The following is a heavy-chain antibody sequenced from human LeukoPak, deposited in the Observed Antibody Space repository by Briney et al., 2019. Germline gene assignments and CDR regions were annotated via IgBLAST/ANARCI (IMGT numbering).Heavy chain of an antibody. J-gene: IGHJ6*03. CDR1: GDSISSGSYY. CDR2: IFTSGST. Sequence: SETLSLTCTVSGDSISSGSYYWSWIRKPAGKGLEWIGRIFTSGSTNYNPSLKSRVTISVDTSKNQFSLKLTSVTAADTAVYYCARVRLPPYYYYYYYMDVWGKGTTVTVSS. D-gene: IGHD5-18*01. CDR3: ARVRLPPYYYYYYYMDV. V-gene: IGHV4-61*02.